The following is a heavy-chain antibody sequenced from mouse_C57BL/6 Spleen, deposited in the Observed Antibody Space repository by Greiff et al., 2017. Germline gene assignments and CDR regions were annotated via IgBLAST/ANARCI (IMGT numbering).Heavy chain of an antibody. CDR2: ILPGSGST. CDR3: ARGNDYYYGSSSFAY. Sequence: QVQLQQSGAELMKPGASVKLSCKATGYTFTGYWIEWVKQRPGHGLEWIGEILPGSGSTNYNEKFKGKATFTADTSSNTAYMQLSSLTTEDSAIYYCARGNDYYYGSSSFAYWGQGTLVTVSA. V-gene: IGHV1-9*01. D-gene: IGHD1-1*01. J-gene: IGHJ3*01. CDR1: GYTFTGYW.